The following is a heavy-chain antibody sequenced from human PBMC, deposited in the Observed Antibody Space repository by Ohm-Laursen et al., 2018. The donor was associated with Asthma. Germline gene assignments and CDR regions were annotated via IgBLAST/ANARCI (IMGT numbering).Heavy chain of an antibody. CDR2: ISTASSFI. J-gene: IGHJ1*01. CDR3: ARIGPEWELPGREYSLHH. Sequence: SLRLSCAASGFTFSSYCIHWVRQIPGKGLEWVASISTASSFIYYADSVRGRFTTSRDNARNSVYLQMNSLRAEDTALYYCARIGPEWELPGREYSLHHWGEGTLVTVSS. CDR1: GFTFSSYC. V-gene: IGHV3-21*01. D-gene: IGHD1-26*01.